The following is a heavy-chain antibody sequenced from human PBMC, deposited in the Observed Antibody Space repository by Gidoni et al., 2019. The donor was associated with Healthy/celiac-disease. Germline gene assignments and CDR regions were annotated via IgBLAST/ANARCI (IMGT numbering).Heavy chain of an antibody. Sequence: EVQLLESGGGLVQPGGSLRLSCAASVFTFSSYAMSWVRQAPGKGLEWVSAISGSGGSTYYADSVKGRFTISRDNSKNTLYLQMNSLRAEDTAVYYCAKVSGYSYGYFDYWGQGTLVTVSS. D-gene: IGHD5-18*01. CDR1: VFTFSSYA. J-gene: IGHJ4*02. CDR2: ISGSGGST. CDR3: AKVSGYSYGYFDY. V-gene: IGHV3-23*01.